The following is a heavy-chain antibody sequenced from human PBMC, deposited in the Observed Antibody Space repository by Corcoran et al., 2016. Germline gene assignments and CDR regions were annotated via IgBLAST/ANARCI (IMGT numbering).Heavy chain of an antibody. CDR3: AREELGGYFDY. Sequence: VQLVQYGAEVKKPGASVRVSCKASGYTFTSYAMHWVRQAPGQRLEWMGGINAGNGNTKYSQKFQGRVTITRDTTASTAYKELSSLRSEDTAVYYCAREELGGYFDYWGQGTLVTVSS. V-gene: IGHV1-3*01. J-gene: IGHJ4*02. D-gene: IGHD1-26*01. CDR2: INAGNGNT. CDR1: GYTFTSYA.